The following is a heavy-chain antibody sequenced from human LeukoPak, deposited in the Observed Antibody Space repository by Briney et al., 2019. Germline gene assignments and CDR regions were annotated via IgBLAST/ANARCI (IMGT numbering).Heavy chain of an antibody. J-gene: IGHJ4*02. CDR1: GFTFSSYA. V-gene: IGHV3-23*01. Sequence: GGSLRLSCAASGFTFSSYAMSWVRQAPGKGLEWVSGISGSGNSTYYADSVKGRAPISRDNSKSTLFLQMNSLRAEDTAIYYCAKDGEYCGGDCYPEYYFDYWGQGTLVTVSS. D-gene: IGHD2-21*02. CDR2: ISGSGNST. CDR3: AKDGEYCGGDCYPEYYFDY.